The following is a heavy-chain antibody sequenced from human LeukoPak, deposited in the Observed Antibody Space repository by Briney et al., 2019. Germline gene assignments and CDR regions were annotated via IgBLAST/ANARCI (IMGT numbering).Heavy chain of an antibody. CDR1: GFTSSRYD. Sequence: GGSLRLSCAASGFTSSRYDMHWVRQATGKGLEWVSGIGTAGDTYYPDSVKGRFTISRENAKNSLYLQMNSLRPGDTAVYYCARGGMIVGNKDAFDIWGQGTMVTVSS. D-gene: IGHD3-22*01. CDR2: IGTAGDT. J-gene: IGHJ3*02. V-gene: IGHV3-13*01. CDR3: ARGGMIVGNKDAFDI.